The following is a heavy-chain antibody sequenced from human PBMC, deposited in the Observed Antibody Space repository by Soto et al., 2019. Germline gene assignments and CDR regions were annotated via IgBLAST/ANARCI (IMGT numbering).Heavy chain of an antibody. V-gene: IGHV3-48*01. CDR1: GFTFSSYS. Sequence: GGSLRLSCAASGFTFSSYSMNWVRQAPGKGLEWVSYISSSSSTIYYADSVKGRFTISRDNAKNSLYLQMNSLRAEDTAVYYCATRYCSGGSCDSPYYYYYYMDVWGKGTTVTVSS. CDR3: ATRYCSGGSCDSPYYYYYYMDV. J-gene: IGHJ6*03. D-gene: IGHD2-15*01. CDR2: ISSSSSTI.